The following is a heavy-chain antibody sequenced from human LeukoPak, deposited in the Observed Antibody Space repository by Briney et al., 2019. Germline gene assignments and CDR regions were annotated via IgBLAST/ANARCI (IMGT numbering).Heavy chain of an antibody. D-gene: IGHD6-19*01. Sequence: PGGSLRLSCAASGFTLSTDSMNWVRQAPGKGLEWVSYISSSGGTISYADSVKGRFTISRDNAKNSLYLQMNSLRAEDTAVYYCARGPVSSSGFFGYWGQGTLVTVSP. CDR3: ARGPVSSSGFFGY. CDR2: ISSSGGTI. V-gene: IGHV3-48*04. J-gene: IGHJ4*02. CDR1: GFTLSTDS.